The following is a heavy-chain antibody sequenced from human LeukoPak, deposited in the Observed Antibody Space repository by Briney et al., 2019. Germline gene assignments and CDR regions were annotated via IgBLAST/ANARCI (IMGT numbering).Heavy chain of an antibody. D-gene: IGHD3-9*01. J-gene: IGHJ4*02. CDR1: GFTFSSYW. Sequence: GEPVRLSCAASGFTFSSYWMHWLRQATGKGMVWVSRINSDGSSTNYAASVKGPCTISRDNAKNTLYLQMNSLRAEDTAIYVCAYDTLTGWGQGTLVTVSS. CDR3: AYDTLTG. V-gene: IGHV3-74*01. CDR2: INSDGSST.